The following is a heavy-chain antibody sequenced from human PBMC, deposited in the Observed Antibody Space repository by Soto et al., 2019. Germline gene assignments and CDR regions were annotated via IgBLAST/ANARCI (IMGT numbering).Heavy chain of an antibody. V-gene: IGHV3-30*18. CDR3: AKGFEGNSRLTYSFYFDY. CDR1: GFTFSSYG. D-gene: IGHD5-18*01. CDR2: ISYDGSNK. Sequence: GGSLRLSCAASGFTFSSYGMHWVRQAPGKGLEWVAVISYDGSNKYYADSVKGRFTISRGNSKNTLYLQMNSLRAEDTAVYYCAKGFEGNSRLTYSFYFDYWGQGTLVTVSS. J-gene: IGHJ4*02.